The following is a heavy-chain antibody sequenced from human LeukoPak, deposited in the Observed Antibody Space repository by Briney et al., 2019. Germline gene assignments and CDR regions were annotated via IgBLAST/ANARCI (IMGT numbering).Heavy chain of an antibody. V-gene: IGHV1-69*13. D-gene: IGHD3-9*01. CDR2: IIPIFGTA. CDR1: GGTFSSYA. Sequence: GASVKVSCKASGGTFSSYAISWVRQAPGQGLEWMGGIIPIFGTANYAQKFQGRATITADESTSTAYMELSSLRSEDTAVYYCASPYYDILTGYYYYFDYWGQGTLVTVSS. J-gene: IGHJ4*02. CDR3: ASPYYDILTGYYYYFDY.